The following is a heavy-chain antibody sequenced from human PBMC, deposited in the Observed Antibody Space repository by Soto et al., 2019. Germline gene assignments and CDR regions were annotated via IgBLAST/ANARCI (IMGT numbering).Heavy chain of an antibody. D-gene: IGHD3-10*01. CDR2: ISNNGDI. Sequence: PSETLSLTCPVSGASVSGGYWSWIRQPPGKELESIGYISNNGDINYNPSLKSRVTMSLDTSKNHFSLTLTSVTAADTAVYYCSTDPRLLDVWGKGTTVTVSS. CDR3: STDPRLLDV. CDR1: GASVSGGY. V-gene: IGHV4-4*08. J-gene: IGHJ6*04.